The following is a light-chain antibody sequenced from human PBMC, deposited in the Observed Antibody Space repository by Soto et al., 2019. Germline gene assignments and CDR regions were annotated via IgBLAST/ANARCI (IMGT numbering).Light chain of an antibody. V-gene: IGKV1-5*01. Sequence: DIPMPQSPSTLSASVGDRVTITCRASQSVRSWLAWYQQKPGRAPKFLIYDASSLESGVPSRFSGSGSGTEFTLTISNLQPDDFATYYCQQYDNYPLTFGGGTKVEI. J-gene: IGKJ4*01. CDR2: DAS. CDR3: QQYDNYPLT. CDR1: QSVRSW.